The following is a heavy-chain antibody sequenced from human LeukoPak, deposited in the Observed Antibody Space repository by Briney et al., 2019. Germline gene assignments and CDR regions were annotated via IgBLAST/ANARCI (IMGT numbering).Heavy chain of an antibody. Sequence: GESLKISCKGSGYSFTSYWIGWVRQMPGKGLEWMGIIYPGDSDTRYSPSFQGQVTISADKSISTAYLQWSSLKALDTAMYYCARPIFSSSGPFDYWGQGTLVTVSS. CDR1: GYSFTSYW. D-gene: IGHD6-19*01. J-gene: IGHJ4*02. CDR3: ARPIFSSSGPFDY. V-gene: IGHV5-51*01. CDR2: IYPGDSDT.